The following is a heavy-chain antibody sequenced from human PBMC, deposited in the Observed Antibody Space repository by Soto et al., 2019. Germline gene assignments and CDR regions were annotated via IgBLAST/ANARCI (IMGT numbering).Heavy chain of an antibody. CDR2: IIPIFGTA. V-gene: IGHV1-69*06. D-gene: IGHD2-21*02. CDR1: GGTFSSYA. CDR3: ASQGHIVVVTAVVAFDI. Sequence: QVQLVQSGAEVKKPGSSVKVSCKASGGTFSSYAISWVRQAPGQGLEWMGGIIPIFGTANYAQKFQGRVTITADKSTSKAYMELSSLRSEDTAVYYCASQGHIVVVTAVVAFDIWGQGTMVTVSS. J-gene: IGHJ3*02.